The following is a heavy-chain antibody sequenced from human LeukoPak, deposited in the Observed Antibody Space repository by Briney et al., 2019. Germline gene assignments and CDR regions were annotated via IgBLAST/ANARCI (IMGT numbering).Heavy chain of an antibody. CDR3: ARTRGGIVGATFDY. CDR2: IYSGGST. CDR1: GFTVSSNY. V-gene: IGHV3-53*01. Sequence: AGGSLRLSCAASGFTVSSNYMSWVRQAPGKGLEWVSLIYSGGSTYYADSVKGRLTIYRDNSKNTVYLQMNSLRATDPAVYYCARTRGGIVGATFDYWGQGTLVTVSS. D-gene: IGHD1-26*01. J-gene: IGHJ4*02.